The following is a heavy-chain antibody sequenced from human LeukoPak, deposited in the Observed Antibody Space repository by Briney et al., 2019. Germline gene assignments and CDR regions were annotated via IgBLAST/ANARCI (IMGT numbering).Heavy chain of an antibody. V-gene: IGHV3-23*01. J-gene: IGHJ4*02. CDR1: GFTFSNYG. Sequence: GGSLRLSCAASGFTFSNYGMSWVRQAPGKGLEWVSSISGSGDSTYYADSVKGRFTISRDNSKNTLYLQMNSLRAEDTAVYYCAKTAGIAAAADFDYWGRGTLVTVSS. D-gene: IGHD6-13*01. CDR2: ISGSGDST. CDR3: AKTAGIAAAADFDY.